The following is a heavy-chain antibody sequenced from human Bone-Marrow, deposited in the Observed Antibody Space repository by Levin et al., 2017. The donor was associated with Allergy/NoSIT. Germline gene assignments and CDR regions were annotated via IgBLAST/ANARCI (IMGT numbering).Heavy chain of an antibody. V-gene: IGHV3-33*01. J-gene: IGHJ5*02. D-gene: IGHD2-2*01. CDR1: GFTFSSYG. CDR3: AREWFGRYCSSTSCYAGDKWFDP. CDR2: IWYDGSNK. Sequence: PGGSLRLSCAASGFTFSSYGMHWVRQAPGKGLEWVAVIWYDGSNKYYADSVKGRFTISRDNSKNTLYLQMNSLRAEDTAVYYCAREWFGRYCSSTSCYAGDKWFDPWGQGTLVTVSS.